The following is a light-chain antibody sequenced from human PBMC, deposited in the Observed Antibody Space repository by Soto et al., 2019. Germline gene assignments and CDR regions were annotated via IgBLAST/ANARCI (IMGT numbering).Light chain of an antibody. CDR1: QSVSSSY. CDR3: QQYNNWPPIT. Sequence: EIVLPQSPGTLSLSPGERATLSCRASQSVSSSYLAWYQHKPGQSPRLLIYRASARATGVPDRFSGSGSGTEFTLTISSLQSEDFAVYYCQQYNNWPPITFGQGTRLE. CDR2: RAS. V-gene: IGKV3-15*01. J-gene: IGKJ5*01.